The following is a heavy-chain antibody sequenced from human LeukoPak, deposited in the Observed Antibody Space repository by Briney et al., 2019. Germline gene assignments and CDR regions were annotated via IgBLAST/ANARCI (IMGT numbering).Heavy chain of an antibody. CDR2: ISAYNGNT. CDR1: GYTFTSYG. Sequence: APVKVSCKASGYTFTSYGISWVRQAPGQGLEWMGWISAYNGNTNYAQKLQGRVTMTTDTSTSTAYMELRSLRSDDTAVYYCARDPQLLWFGDAFDIWGQGTMVTVSS. J-gene: IGHJ3*02. D-gene: IGHD3-10*01. CDR3: ARDPQLLWFGDAFDI. V-gene: IGHV1-18*01.